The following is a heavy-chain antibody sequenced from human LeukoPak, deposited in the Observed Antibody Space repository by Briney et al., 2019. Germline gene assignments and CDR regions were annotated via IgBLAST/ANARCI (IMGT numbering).Heavy chain of an antibody. V-gene: IGHV3-23*01. J-gene: IGHJ4*02. Sequence: GGSLRLSCAASGFTFSSYAMSRVRQAPGKGLEWVSAISGSGGSTYYADSVKGRFTISRDNSKNTLYLQMNSLRAEDTAVYYCAKGTWIQLWLMVYWGQGTLVTVSS. CDR1: GFTFSSYA. CDR2: ISGSGGST. D-gene: IGHD5-18*01. CDR3: AKGTWIQLWLMVY.